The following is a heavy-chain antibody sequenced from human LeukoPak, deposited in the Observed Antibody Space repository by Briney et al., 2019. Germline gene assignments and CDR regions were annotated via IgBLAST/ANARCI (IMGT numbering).Heavy chain of an antibody. V-gene: IGHV1-69*05. J-gene: IGHJ6*03. CDR3: ARALSVDTAMVNRIYYYYYYMDV. Sequence: GSSVKVSCKASGGTFSSYAISWVRQAPGQGLEWMGGIIPIFGTANYAQKFQGRVTITTDESTSTAYMELSSLRSEDTAVYYCARALSVDTAMVNRIYYYYYYMDVWGKGTTVTVSS. CDR1: GGTFSSYA. CDR2: IIPIFGTA. D-gene: IGHD5-18*01.